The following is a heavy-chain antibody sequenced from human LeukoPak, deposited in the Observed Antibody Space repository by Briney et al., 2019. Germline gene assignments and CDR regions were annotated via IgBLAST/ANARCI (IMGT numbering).Heavy chain of an antibody. CDR1: GFPVSSNY. J-gene: IGHJ4*02. V-gene: IGHV3-66*01. D-gene: IGHD5-24*01. CDR2: IYSGGST. Sequence: GGPLRLSCAASGFPVSSNYMSWVRQAPGKGLEWVSVIYSGGSTYYADSVKGRFTISRDNSKNTLYLQMNSLRAEDAAVYYCARAMAKARDYWGQGTLVTVSS. CDR3: ARAMAKARDY.